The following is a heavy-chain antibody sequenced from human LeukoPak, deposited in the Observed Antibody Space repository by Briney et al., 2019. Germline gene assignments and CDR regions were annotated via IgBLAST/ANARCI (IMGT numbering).Heavy chain of an antibody. CDR3: ARITMVRGPMGYYYYYYGMDV. CDR2: ISWNSGSI. J-gene: IGHJ6*02. V-gene: IGHV3-9*01. Sequence: GGSLRLSCAASGFTFDDYAMHWVRQAPGKGLEWVSGISWNSGSIGYADSVKGRFTTSRDNAKNSLYLQMNSLRAEDTALYYCARITMVRGPMGYYYYYYGMDVWGQGTTVTVSS. CDR1: GFTFDDYA. D-gene: IGHD3-10*01.